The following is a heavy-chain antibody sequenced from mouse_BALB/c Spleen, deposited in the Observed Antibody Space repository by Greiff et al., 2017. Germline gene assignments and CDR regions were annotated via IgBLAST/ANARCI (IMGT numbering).Heavy chain of an antibody. CDR1: GFTFSDYY. V-gene: IGHV5-4*02. D-gene: IGHD2-1*01. Sequence: EVKLMESGGGLVKPGGSLKLSCAASGFTFSDYYMYWVRQTPEKRLEWVATISDGGSYTYYPDSVKGRFTISRDNAKNNLYLQMSSLKSEDTAMYYCARAPYGNYERGYFDYWGQGTTLTVSS. CDR2: ISDGGSYT. CDR3: ARAPYGNYERGYFDY. J-gene: IGHJ2*01.